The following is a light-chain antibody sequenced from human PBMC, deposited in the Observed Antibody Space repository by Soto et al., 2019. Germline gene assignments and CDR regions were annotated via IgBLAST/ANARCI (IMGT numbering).Light chain of an antibody. CDR3: SSYTSDFRRV. J-gene: IGLJ1*01. Sequence: QSALTQPASVSGSPGQSITISCTGTSSDVGGYNYVSWFQHHPGKAPKLIIYEVSYRPSGVSNRFSGSKSGDTASLTISGLQAEDEADYYCSSYTSDFRRVFGTGTKVTV. CDR1: SSDVGGYNY. V-gene: IGLV2-14*01. CDR2: EVS.